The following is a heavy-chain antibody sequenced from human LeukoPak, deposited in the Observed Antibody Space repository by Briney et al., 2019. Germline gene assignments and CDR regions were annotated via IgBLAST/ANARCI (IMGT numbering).Heavy chain of an antibody. CDR1: GGSISSSSYY. D-gene: IGHD3-22*01. Sequence: SETLSLTCTVSGGSISSSSYYWGWIRQPPGKGLEWIGSIYYSGSTYYNPSLKSRVTISVDTSKNQFSLKLSSVTAADTAVYYCARSTSRPYYYDSSGYYYFDYWGQGTLVTVS. CDR2: IYYSGST. V-gene: IGHV4-39*07. J-gene: IGHJ4*02. CDR3: ARSTSRPYYYDSSGYYYFDY.